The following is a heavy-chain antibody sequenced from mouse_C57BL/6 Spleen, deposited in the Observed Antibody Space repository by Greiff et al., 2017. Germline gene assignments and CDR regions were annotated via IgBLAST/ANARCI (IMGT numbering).Heavy chain of an antibody. J-gene: IGHJ2*01. CDR1: GYAFSSSW. V-gene: IGHV1-82*01. D-gene: IGHD2-4*01. CDR3: ARSGDYDGDY. CDR2: IYPGDGDT. Sequence: VQLQQSGPELVKPGASVKISCKASGYAFSSSWMNWVKQRPGKGLEWIGRIYPGDGDTNYNGKFKGKATLTADKSSSTAYMQLSSLTSEDSAVYFCARSGDYDGDYWGQGTTLTVSS.